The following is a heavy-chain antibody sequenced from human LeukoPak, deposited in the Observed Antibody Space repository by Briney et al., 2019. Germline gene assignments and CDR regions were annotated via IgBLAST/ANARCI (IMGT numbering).Heavy chain of an antibody. CDR2: IYTSGST. J-gene: IGHJ5*02. CDR3: ASSGWYLNWFDP. V-gene: IGHV4-4*07. CDR1: GGSISSYY. Sequence: SETLSLTCTVSGGSISSYYWSWIRQPAGKGLEWIGRIYTSGSTNYNPSLKSRVTMSVDTSKNQFSLKLSSVTAADTAVYYCASSGWYLNWFDPWGQGTLVTVSS. D-gene: IGHD6-19*01.